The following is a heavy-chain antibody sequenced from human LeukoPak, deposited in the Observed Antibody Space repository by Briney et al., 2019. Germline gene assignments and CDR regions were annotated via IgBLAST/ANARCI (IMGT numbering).Heavy chain of an antibody. J-gene: IGHJ4*02. V-gene: IGHV3-11*05. Sequence: GRFTISRDNAKKSLYLQMNSLRAEDTAVYYCAKVLGLMATITFFVSTEGYYFDYWGQGTLVTVSS. D-gene: IGHD5-24*01. CDR3: AKVLGLMATITFFVSTEGYYFDY.